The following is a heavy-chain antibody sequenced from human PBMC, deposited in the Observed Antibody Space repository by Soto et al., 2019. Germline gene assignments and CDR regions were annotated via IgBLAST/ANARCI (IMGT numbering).Heavy chain of an antibody. CDR3: ARPIGDGYCSSTSCYYFDY. CDR1: GYTFTGYY. Sequence: QVQLVQSGAEVKKPGASVKVSCKASGYTFTGYYMHWVRQAPGQGLEWMGWINPNSGGTNYAQRVQGRVTMTRDTSISTAYMELSRLRSDDTAVYYCARPIGDGYCSSTSCYYFDYWVRGTLVTVSS. CDR2: INPNSGGT. J-gene: IGHJ4*02. D-gene: IGHD2-2*01. V-gene: IGHV1-2*02.